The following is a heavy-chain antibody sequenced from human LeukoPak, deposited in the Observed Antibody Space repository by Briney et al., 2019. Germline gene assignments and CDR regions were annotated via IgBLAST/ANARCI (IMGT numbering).Heavy chain of an antibody. D-gene: IGHD6-6*01. CDR1: GESFSDYY. V-gene: IGHV4-34*01. J-gene: IGHJ4*02. CDR2: INHSGST. Sequence: SETLSLTCAVHGESFSDYYWSWLRQPPGKGLEWVGEINHSGSTNYSPSLKSRVTISVNTSKNQFSLKLTPLTAADTAVYYCARAGFALAPHRGTPFDYWGQGTLVTVSS. CDR3: ARAGFALAPHRGTPFDY.